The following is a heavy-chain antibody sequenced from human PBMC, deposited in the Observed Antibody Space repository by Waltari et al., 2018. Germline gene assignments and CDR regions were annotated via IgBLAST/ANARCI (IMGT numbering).Heavy chain of an antibody. D-gene: IGHD3-10*01. CDR1: GGSISSGSYY. V-gene: IGHV4-61*02. CDR2: IYTSGST. Sequence: QVQLQESGPGLVKPSQTLSLTCTLSGGSISSGSYYWRWFRQPAGKGLEWIGRIYTSGSTNYNPSLRRRAALSVDTSKNQFSLKLSSVTAADTAVYFCARGGLDYFASGSYYNWFDPWGQGTLVTVSS. J-gene: IGHJ5*02. CDR3: ARGGLDYFASGSYYNWFDP.